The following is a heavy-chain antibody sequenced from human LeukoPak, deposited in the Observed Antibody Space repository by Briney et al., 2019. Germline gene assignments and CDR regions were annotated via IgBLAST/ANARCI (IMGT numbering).Heavy chain of an antibody. CDR1: GFTFSDYY. V-gene: IGHV3-11*03. Sequence: GGSLRLSCAASGFTFSDYYMSWIRQAPGKGLEWVSYISSSSSYTNYADSVKGRSTISRDNAKNSLYLQMNSLRAEDTAVYYCARYYGSGSHPSYPGGWFDPWGQGTLVTVSS. D-gene: IGHD3-10*01. CDR2: ISSSSSYT. CDR3: ARYYGSGSHPSYPGGWFDP. J-gene: IGHJ5*02.